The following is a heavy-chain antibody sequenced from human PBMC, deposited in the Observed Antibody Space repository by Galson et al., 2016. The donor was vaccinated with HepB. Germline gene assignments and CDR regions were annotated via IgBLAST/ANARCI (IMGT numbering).Heavy chain of an antibody. V-gene: IGHV3-7*03. J-gene: IGHJ4*02. CDR3: ARDPSAWYYVEY. CDR2: IKEDGSEK. CDR1: GFTFSSHW. D-gene: IGHD3-16*01. Sequence: SLRLSCAASGFTFSSHWMNWVRQAPGKGLEWVANIKEDGSEKYYVDSVKGRFTISRDNAKNSLHLQMNSLRAEDTAVYYCARDPSAWYYVEYWCQGTLVTVSS.